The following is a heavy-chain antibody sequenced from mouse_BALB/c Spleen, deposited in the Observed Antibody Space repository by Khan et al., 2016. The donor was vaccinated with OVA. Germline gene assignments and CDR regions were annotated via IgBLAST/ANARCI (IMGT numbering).Heavy chain of an antibody. CDR2: ISSDDTYT. V-gene: IGHV5-9-3*01. CDR3: ARPPVTTVVATSYWFFDV. Sequence: EVHLVESGGGLVKPGGSLKLSCAASGFTFSTYAMSWVRQTPEKRLEWVATISSDDTYTYYQDNLKGRFTTSRDNATNTVYLQMSSLRSEDTAMYYCARPPVTTVVATSYWFFDVWGAGTTVTVST. CDR1: GFTFSTYA. D-gene: IGHD1-1*01. J-gene: IGHJ1*01.